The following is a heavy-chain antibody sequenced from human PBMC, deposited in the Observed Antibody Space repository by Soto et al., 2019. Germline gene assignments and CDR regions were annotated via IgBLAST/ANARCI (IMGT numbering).Heavy chain of an antibody. CDR2: ISYDGSNK. V-gene: IGHV3-30*18. Sequence: QVQLVESGGGVVQPGRSLRLSCAASGFTFSSYGMHWVRQAPGKGLEWVAVISYDGSNKYYADSVKGRFTISRDNSKNTLYLHMTSLRAEDTAVYYCAKESVVVITDYWGQGTLVTVSS. CDR1: GFTFSSYG. J-gene: IGHJ4*02. CDR3: AKESVVVITDY. D-gene: IGHD3-22*01.